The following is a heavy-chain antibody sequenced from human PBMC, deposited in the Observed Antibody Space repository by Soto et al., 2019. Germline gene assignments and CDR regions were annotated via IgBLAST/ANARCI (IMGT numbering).Heavy chain of an antibody. V-gene: IGHV3-72*01. CDR2: IRSKANTYTT. CDR3: ARLYDASVSGRFDY. Sequence: ESGGGLVQPGGSLRLSCAASGFTFSDHSMDWVRQAPGTGLEWVGRIRSKANTYTTEYAASVKGRFTISRDDSKNSLYLQMNSLKAEDTAVYHCARLYDASVSGRFDYWGQGTLVTVSS. D-gene: IGHD3-10*01. CDR1: GFTFSDHS. J-gene: IGHJ4*02.